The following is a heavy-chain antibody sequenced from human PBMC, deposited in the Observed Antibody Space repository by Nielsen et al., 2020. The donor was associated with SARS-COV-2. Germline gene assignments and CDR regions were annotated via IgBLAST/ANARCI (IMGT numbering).Heavy chain of an antibody. J-gene: IGHJ4*02. CDR3: AREGPRGYSGYDIAGGGEPFDY. D-gene: IGHD5-12*01. CDR2: ISSSSSYI. Sequence: WIRQPPGKGLEWVSSISSSSSYIYYADSVKGRFTISRDNAKNSLYLQMNSLRAEDTAVYYCAREGPRGYSGYDIAGGGEPFDYWGQGTLVTVSS. V-gene: IGHV3-21*04.